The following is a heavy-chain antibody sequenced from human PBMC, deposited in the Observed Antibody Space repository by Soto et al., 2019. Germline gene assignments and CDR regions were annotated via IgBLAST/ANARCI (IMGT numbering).Heavy chain of an antibody. D-gene: IGHD3-9*01. Sequence: PSETLSLTCTVSGGSISSSSYYWGWIRQPPGKGLEWIGSIYYSGSTYYNPSLKSRFTISVDTSKNQFSLKLSSVTAADTAVYYCARHSTGLGKETYYYYYGMDVWGQGTTVTVSS. CDR1: GGSISSSSYY. CDR2: IYYSGST. CDR3: ARHSTGLGKETYYYYYGMDV. J-gene: IGHJ6*02. V-gene: IGHV4-39*01.